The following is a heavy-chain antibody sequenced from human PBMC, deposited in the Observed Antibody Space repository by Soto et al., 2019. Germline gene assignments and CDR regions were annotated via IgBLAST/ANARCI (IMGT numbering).Heavy chain of an antibody. J-gene: IGHJ3*02. CDR1: GYTFTSYD. V-gene: IGHV1-8*01. Sequence: ASVKVSCKSSGYTFTSYDINWVRQATGQGLEWMGWMNPNSGNTGYAQKFQGGVTMTRNTSISTAYMELSSLRSEDTAVYYCARGVQGTREDAFDIWGQGTMVTVSS. D-gene: IGHD3-10*01. CDR3: ARGVQGTREDAFDI. CDR2: MNPNSGNT.